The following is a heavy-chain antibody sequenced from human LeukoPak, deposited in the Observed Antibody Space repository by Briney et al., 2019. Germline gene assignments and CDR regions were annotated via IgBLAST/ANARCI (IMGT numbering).Heavy chain of an antibody. CDR1: GGSIRSYY. Sequence: PSETLSLTCSVSGGSIRSYYWRWIRQPPGKGVEWIGYIYYSGSTNYNPSLKSRVTISVDTSKNQFSLKLSSVTAADTAVYYCASRQGAWFDPWGQGTLVTVSS. D-gene: IGHD3-16*01. J-gene: IGHJ5*02. CDR3: ASRQGAWFDP. CDR2: IYYSGST. V-gene: IGHV4-59*01.